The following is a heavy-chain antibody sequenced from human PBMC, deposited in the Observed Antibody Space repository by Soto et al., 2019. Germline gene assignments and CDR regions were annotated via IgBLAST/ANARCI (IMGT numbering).Heavy chain of an antibody. CDR2: IYYSGNT. J-gene: IGHJ2*01. Sequence: QVQLQESGPGLVKPSETLSLTCTVSGGSISSYYWSWIRQPPGKGLEWNGFIYYSGNTNYDPSLRSRVTMSVATSNNQFSLKLSSVTAADTAVYYCASPRSSSYWYFDLWGRGTLVTVSS. CDR1: GGSISSYY. D-gene: IGHD6-19*01. V-gene: IGHV4-59*08. CDR3: ASPRSSSYWYFDL.